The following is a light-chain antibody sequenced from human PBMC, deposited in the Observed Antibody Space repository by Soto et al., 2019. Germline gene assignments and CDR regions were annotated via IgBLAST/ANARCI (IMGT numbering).Light chain of an antibody. Sequence: DIQMTQSPSSLSASVGDRVTITCRASQSISSYLNWYQQKPGKAPKRLIYAASSLQSGVPSRFSGSGSGTDFTLAISSLQPEDFATYYCQQSYSTPPTFGQGPKVEIK. J-gene: IGKJ1*01. CDR3: QQSYSTPPT. CDR1: QSISSY. CDR2: AAS. V-gene: IGKV1-39*01.